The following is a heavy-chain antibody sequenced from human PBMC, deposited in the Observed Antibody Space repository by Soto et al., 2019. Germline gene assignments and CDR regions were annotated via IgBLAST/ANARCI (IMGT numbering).Heavy chain of an antibody. CDR2: IYYSGST. D-gene: IGHD4-4*01. Sequence: SETLSLTCTVSGGSISSYYWSWIRQPPGKGLEWIGYIYYSGSTTYNPSPRSRVTMSVDTSKNQFSLRLSSVTAADTAVYYCARGKGNYQTFDSWGQGTQVTVSS. J-gene: IGHJ4*02. CDR1: GGSISSYY. V-gene: IGHV4-59*01. CDR3: ARGKGNYQTFDS.